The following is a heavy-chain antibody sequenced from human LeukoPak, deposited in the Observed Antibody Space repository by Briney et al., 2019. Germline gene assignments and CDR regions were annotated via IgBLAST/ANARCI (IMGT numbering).Heavy chain of an antibody. V-gene: IGHV5-51*01. CDR3: ARRGGYCSGGSCYSKYWFDP. J-gene: IGHJ5*02. CDR2: IYPCDSDT. Sequence: GESLKTSCKGSGYSFTSYWIGWVRQMPGKGLEWMGIIYPCDSDTRYSPSFQGQVTISADKSISTAYLQWSSLKASDTAMYYCARRGGYCSGGSCYSKYWFDPWGQGTLVTVSS. D-gene: IGHD2-15*01. CDR1: GYSFTSYW.